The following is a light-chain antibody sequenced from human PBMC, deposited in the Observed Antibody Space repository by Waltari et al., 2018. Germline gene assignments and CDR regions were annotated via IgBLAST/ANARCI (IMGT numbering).Light chain of an antibody. J-gene: IGKJ2*01. CDR2: GAS. Sequence: EIVLTQSPGTLSLSPGESATLSCSASQSVSSNYLGWYQQKPGQAPRLIIYGASNRATGVPDRFSGSGSGTAFTLTISRLEPEDFAVYYCQQYGSSPPKYTFGQGTKLEI. V-gene: IGKV3-20*01. CDR1: QSVSSNY. CDR3: QQYGSSPPKYT.